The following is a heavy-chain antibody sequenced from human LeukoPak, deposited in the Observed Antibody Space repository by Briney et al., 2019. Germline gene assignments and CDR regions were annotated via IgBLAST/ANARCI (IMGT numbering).Heavy chain of an antibody. CDR3: ARDQHYDILTGYTDWYFDL. V-gene: IGHV3-7*01. CDR2: IRENGTDK. J-gene: IGHJ2*01. Sequence: GGSLRLSCAASGFAFSSHWMSWVRQAPGGGLEWVANIRENGTDKYYGYSVEGRFTISRDNAKNSLYLQMNSLRAEDTAVYYCARDQHYDILTGYTDWYFDLWGRGTLVTVSS. CDR1: GFAFSSHW. D-gene: IGHD3-9*01.